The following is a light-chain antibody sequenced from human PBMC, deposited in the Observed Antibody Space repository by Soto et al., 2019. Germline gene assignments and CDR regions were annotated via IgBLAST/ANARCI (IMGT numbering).Light chain of an antibody. CDR3: QQRHDWPT. CDR1: QSISNY. Sequence: EIVLTQSIATQSLSLGEGDTLSCRASQSISNYLAWYQKKPGQGPRHHISDASDRATGIPTRFSGSGSGTDFTLTISSLEPEDFAVYYCQQRHDWPTFGGGTKVDIK. CDR2: DAS. V-gene: IGKV3-11*01. J-gene: IGKJ4*01.